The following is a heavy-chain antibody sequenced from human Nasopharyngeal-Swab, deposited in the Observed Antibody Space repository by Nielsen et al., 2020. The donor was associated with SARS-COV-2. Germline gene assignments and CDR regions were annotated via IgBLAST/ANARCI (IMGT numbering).Heavy chain of an antibody. J-gene: IGHJ4*02. D-gene: IGHD5-24*01. Sequence: GNVLAWVGELNHSGSTNYNPSLKSRVTISVDTSKNQFSLKLSSVTAADTAVYYCARGPSYRWGGVMGLGETHRRYYFDYWGQGTLVTVSS. CDR2: LNHSGST. V-gene: IGHV4-34*01. CDR3: ARGPSYRWGGVMGLGETHRRYYFDY.